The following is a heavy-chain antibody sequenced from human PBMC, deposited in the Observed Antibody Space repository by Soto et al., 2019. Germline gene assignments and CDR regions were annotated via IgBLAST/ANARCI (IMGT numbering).Heavy chain of an antibody. CDR2: VYHSGGS. CDR3: GRVVEGATRHIDSDS. CDR1: GVSIHNSHSF. V-gene: IGHV4-39*02. D-gene: IGHD2-15*01. J-gene: IGHJ5*02. Sequence: PSETLSLTCAVSGVSIHNSHSFWGWIRQPPGKGLEFIGSVYHSGGSYYNPSLKGRVTISVDTSNNQISLRVNSVTAADTAVYYCGRVVEGATRHIDSDSWGQGMLVTVSS.